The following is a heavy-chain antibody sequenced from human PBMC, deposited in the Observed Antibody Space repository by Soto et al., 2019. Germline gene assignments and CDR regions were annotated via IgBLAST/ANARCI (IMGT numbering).Heavy chain of an antibody. CDR2: IYYSGSA. V-gene: IGHV4-59*01. CDR3: ARTATWNGGNYYYYGMDV. Sequence: SETLSLTCTVSGGSISSYYWSWIRQPPGKGLEWIGYIYYSGSANYNPSLKSRVTISVDTSKNQFSLKLSSVTAADTAVYYCARTATWNGGNYYYYGMDVWGQGTTVTVSS. D-gene: IGHD1-1*01. CDR1: GGSISSYY. J-gene: IGHJ6*02.